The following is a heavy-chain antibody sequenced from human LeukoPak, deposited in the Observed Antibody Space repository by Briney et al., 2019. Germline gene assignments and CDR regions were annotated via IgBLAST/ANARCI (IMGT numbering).Heavy chain of an antibody. CDR3: ARGGPWVVATLIDYYLDV. Sequence: ASVKVSCQASGYNFITIATSWVRQAPGQGLEWMGWSSAYNGDGNFVQKFQGRVTMTTDTSTNTAYMELRSLRYDDTAVYYCARGGPWVVATLIDYYLDVWGKRTTVTVSS. CDR1: GYNFITIA. V-gene: IGHV1-18*01. J-gene: IGHJ6*03. CDR2: SSAYNGDG. D-gene: IGHD5-24*01.